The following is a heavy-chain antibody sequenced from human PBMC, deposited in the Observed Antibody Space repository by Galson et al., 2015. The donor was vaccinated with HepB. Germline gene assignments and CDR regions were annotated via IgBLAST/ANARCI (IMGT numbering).Heavy chain of an antibody. CDR1: GYTFTSYG. V-gene: IGHV1-18*04. J-gene: IGHJ4*02. CDR2: ISAYNGNT. D-gene: IGHD3-22*01. CDR3: ARDRSGYYWIPLDHHFDY. Sequence: SVKVSCKASGYTFTSYGISWVRQAPGQGLEWMGWISAYNGNTNYAQKLQGRVTMTTDTSTSTAYMELRSLRSDDTAVYYCARDRSGYYWIPLDHHFDYWGQGTLVTVSS.